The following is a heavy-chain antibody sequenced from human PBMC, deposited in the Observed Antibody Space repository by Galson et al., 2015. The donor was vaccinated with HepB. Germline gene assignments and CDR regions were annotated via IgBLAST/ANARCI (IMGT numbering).Heavy chain of an antibody. CDR1: GFSFSSYA. J-gene: IGHJ6*02. CDR2: ISSSGANT. D-gene: IGHD6-13*01. V-gene: IGHV3-23*01. Sequence: SLRLSCAASGFSFSSYAMSWVRQAPGKGLEWVSAISSSGANTYYADSVKGRFAISRDNSKHTLYLLMNSLRAEDTAVYYCAKVGQQLVRGLYYYYGMDVWGQGTLVAVSS. CDR3: AKVGQQLVRGLYYYYGMDV.